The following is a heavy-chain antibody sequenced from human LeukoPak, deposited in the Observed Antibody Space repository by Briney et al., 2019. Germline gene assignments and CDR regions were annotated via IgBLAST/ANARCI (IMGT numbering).Heavy chain of an antibody. Sequence: AGGSLRLSCVVSGFTFSSYWMSWVRQAPGKGLEWVANINQDGSEKYYVDSVKGRFTVSRDNAKNSLYLQMNSLRAEDTAVYYCAGGGPDDYYYYMDXWGKGTTVTVS. CDR1: GFTFSSYW. J-gene: IGHJ6*03. CDR3: AGGGPDDYYYYMDX. D-gene: IGHD2-15*01. V-gene: IGHV3-7*01. CDR2: INQDGSEK.